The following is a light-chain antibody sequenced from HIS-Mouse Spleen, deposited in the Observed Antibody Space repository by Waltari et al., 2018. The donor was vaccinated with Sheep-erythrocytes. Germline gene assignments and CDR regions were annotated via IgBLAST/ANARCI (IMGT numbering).Light chain of an antibody. Sequence: QSALTQPRSVSGSPGQSVTIPCTGTSLYVGGYNYLTWYQQHPGKAPKLMIYDVSKRPSGVPDRFSGSKSGNTASLTISGLQAEDEADYYCCSYAGSYNHVFATGTKVTVL. V-gene: IGLV2-11*01. CDR1: SLYVGGYNY. CDR2: DVS. CDR3: CSYAGSYNHV. J-gene: IGLJ1*01.